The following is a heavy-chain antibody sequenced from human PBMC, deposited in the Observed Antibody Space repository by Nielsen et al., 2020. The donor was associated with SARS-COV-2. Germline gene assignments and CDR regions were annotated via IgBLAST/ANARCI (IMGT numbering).Heavy chain of an antibody. D-gene: IGHD3-10*01. CDR1: GFTFSSYG. CDR3: AKDMAPYYYYYYGMDV. CDR2: ISYDGSNK. J-gene: IGHJ6*02. Sequence: GGSLTLSCAASGFTFSSYGIHCVRQAPGKGLEWVAVISYDGSNKYYADSVKGRFTISRDNSKNTLYRQMNSLRAEDTAVYYCAKDMAPYYYYYYGMDVWGQGTTVTVSS. V-gene: IGHV3-30*18.